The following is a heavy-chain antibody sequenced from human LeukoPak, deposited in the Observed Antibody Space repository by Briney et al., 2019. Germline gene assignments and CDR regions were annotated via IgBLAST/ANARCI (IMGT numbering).Heavy chain of an antibody. CDR1: GYTFTSYD. D-gene: IGHD6-19*01. J-gene: IGHJ4*02. Sequence: ASVKVSCKASGYTFTSYDINWVRQATGQGLEWMGWMNPNSGNTGYAQKFQGRVTITRNTSISTAYMELSSLRSEDTAAYYCARVSGVAVAGLFDYWGQGTLVTVSS. CDR2: MNPNSGNT. V-gene: IGHV1-8*03. CDR3: ARVSGVAVAGLFDY.